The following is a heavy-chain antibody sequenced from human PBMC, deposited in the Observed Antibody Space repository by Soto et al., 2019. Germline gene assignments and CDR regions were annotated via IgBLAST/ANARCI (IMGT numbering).Heavy chain of an antibody. CDR1: GGTFSSYA. D-gene: IGHD2-15*01. Sequence: QVQLVQSGAEVKKPGSSVKVSCKASGGTFSSYAISWVRQAPGQGLEWMGGIIPIFGTANYAQKFQGRVTMTADESTSTAYMELSSLRSEDTAVYYCARHSSATPEDIVVVVAAHPSVYYYYGMDVWGQGTTVTVSS. CDR3: ARHSSATPEDIVVVVAAHPSVYYYYGMDV. CDR2: IIPIFGTA. V-gene: IGHV1-69*01. J-gene: IGHJ6*02.